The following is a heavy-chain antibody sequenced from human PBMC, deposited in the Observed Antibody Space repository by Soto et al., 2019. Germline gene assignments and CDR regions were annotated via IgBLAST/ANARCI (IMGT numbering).Heavy chain of an antibody. CDR2: IIPILGTA. J-gene: IGHJ4*02. CDR3: ATDPSGITMIE. D-gene: IGHD3-22*01. CDR1: GGTFSSYA. Sequence: SVKVSCKASGGTFSSYAISWVRQAPGQGLEWMGGIIPILGTANYAQKFQGRVTITADKSTSTAYMELSSLRSEDTAVHYCATDPSGITMIEWGQGTLVTVSS. V-gene: IGHV1-69*10.